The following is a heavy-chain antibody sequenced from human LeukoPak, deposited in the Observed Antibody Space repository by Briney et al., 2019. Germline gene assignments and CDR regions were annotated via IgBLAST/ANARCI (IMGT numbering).Heavy chain of an antibody. CDR3: ASMYYYDSSGYYPTPAFDY. Sequence: ASVKVSCKASGYTFTGYYMHWVRQAPGQGLEWMGWINPNSGGTNYAQKFQGRVTITADESTSTAYMELSSLRSEDTAVYYCASMYYYDSSGYYPTPAFDYWGQGTLVTVSS. J-gene: IGHJ4*02. D-gene: IGHD3-22*01. CDR1: GYTFTGYY. CDR2: INPNSGGT. V-gene: IGHV1-2*02.